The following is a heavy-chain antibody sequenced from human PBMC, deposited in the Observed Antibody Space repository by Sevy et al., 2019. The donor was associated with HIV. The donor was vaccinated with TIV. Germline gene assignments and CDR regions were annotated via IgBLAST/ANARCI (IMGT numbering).Heavy chain of an antibody. V-gene: IGHV3-30-3*01. Sequence: GGSLRLSCAASGFTFNRYSMHWVRQAPGRGLEWVATISFDETNKHYADSVKGRFTISRDNFQNSLYLQLNSLRPEDTAVYYCALERLSSDVAEYFQNWGQGTLVTVSS. D-gene: IGHD1-1*01. J-gene: IGHJ1*01. CDR3: ALERLSSDVAEYFQN. CDR2: ISFDETNK. CDR1: GFTFNRYS.